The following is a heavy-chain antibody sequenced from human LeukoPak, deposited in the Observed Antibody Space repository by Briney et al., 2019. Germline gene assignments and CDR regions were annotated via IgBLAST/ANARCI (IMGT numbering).Heavy chain of an antibody. D-gene: IGHD2-15*01. Sequence: GGSLRLSCAASGFTFSASPMNWVRQAPGKGPEWVSYISSSSGTIYYADSVKGRFTISRDNAENSLYLQMNSLRAEDTAVYYCARGPGSGHYFDYWGQGTLVTVSS. CDR2: ISSSSGTI. CDR3: ARGPGSGHYFDY. CDR1: GFTFSASP. V-gene: IGHV3-48*04. J-gene: IGHJ4*02.